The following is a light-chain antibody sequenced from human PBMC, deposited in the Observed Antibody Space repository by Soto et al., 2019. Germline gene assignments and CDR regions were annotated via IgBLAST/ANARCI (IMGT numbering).Light chain of an antibody. Sequence: QSALTQPASVSGSPGQSITISCTGTSSDVGSYNLVSWYQQHPGKAPKLMIYEGSKRPSGVSNRFSGSKSGNTASLTISGLQAEDEADYFCQSYDTSLNGVVFGGGTKLTVL. CDR1: SSDVGSYNL. CDR2: EGS. CDR3: QSYDTSLNGVV. V-gene: IGLV2-23*01. J-gene: IGLJ2*01.